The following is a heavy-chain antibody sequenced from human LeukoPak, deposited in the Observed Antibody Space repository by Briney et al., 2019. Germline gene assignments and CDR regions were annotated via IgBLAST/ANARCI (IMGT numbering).Heavy chain of an antibody. CDR2: INTDGTVT. D-gene: IGHD6-19*01. CDR1: EFTFSKYW. Sequence: PGGSLRLSCAASEFTFSKYWMLWVRQAPGKGLESVSRINTDGTVTTYADSVKGRFTVSRDNADNTMFLQMNSVRDEDTAVYYCATKQWLAPPPDSWGQGTPVTVSS. CDR3: ATKQWLAPPPDS. V-gene: IGHV3-74*01. J-gene: IGHJ4*02.